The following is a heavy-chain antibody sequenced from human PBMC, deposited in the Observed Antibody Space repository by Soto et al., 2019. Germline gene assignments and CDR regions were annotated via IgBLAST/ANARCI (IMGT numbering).Heavy chain of an antibody. J-gene: IGHJ4*02. CDR2: ISGSGGST. CDR1: GFTFSSYA. Sequence: GGSLRLSCAASGFTFSSYAMSWVRQAPGKGLEWVSAISGSGGSTYYADSVKGRFTISRDDSKNTLYLQMNSLRAEDTAVYYCAKGVEITFGGVIVNDYFDYWGQGTLVTVSS. V-gene: IGHV3-23*01. CDR3: AKGVEITFGGVIVNDYFDY. D-gene: IGHD3-16*02.